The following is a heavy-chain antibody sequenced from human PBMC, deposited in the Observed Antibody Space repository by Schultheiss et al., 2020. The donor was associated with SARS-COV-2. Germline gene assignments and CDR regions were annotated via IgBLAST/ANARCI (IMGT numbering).Heavy chain of an antibody. J-gene: IGHJ4*02. D-gene: IGHD3-16*01. CDR2: IYYSGST. CDR1: GGSFSDNY. V-gene: IGHV4-34*11. Sequence: SQTLSLTCAVYGGSFSDNYWGWIRQPPGKGLEWIGYIYYSGSTHPFFKSRVTISVDTSKNQFSLNLSSVTAADTAVYFCASGPGRDFRFDYWGQGTLVTVSS. CDR3: ASGPGRDFRFDY.